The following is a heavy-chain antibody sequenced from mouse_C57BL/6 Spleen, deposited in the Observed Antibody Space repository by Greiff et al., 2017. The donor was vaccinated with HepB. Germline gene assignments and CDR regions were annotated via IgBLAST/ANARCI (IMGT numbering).Heavy chain of an antibody. V-gene: IGHV1-82*01. CDR3: ARWVNWDFDY. CDR2: IYPGDGDT. Sequence: VQLQQSGPELVKPGASVKISCKASGYAFSSSWMNWVKQRPGKGLEWIGRIYPGDGDTNYNGKFKGKATLTADKSSSTAYMQLSSLTSEDSAVYFCARWVNWDFDYWGQGTTLTVSS. CDR1: GYAFSSSW. D-gene: IGHD4-1*01. J-gene: IGHJ2*01.